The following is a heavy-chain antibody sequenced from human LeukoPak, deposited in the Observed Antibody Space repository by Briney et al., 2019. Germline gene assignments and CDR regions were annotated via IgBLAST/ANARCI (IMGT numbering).Heavy chain of an antibody. J-gene: IGHJ4*02. Sequence: SVKVSCKASGYTFTSYAISWVRQAPGQGLEWMGWIIPIFGKANYAQKFQGRVTITTDTSTSTAYMELSSLRSEDTAVYYCAREGYCSGGVCYDYWGQGNLVTVSS. CDR3: AREGYCSGGVCYDY. CDR1: GYTFTSYA. CDR2: IIPIFGKA. D-gene: IGHD2-15*01. V-gene: IGHV1-69*05.